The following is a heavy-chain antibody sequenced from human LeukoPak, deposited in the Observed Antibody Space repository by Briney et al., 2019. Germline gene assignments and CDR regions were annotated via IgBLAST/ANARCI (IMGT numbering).Heavy chain of an antibody. D-gene: IGHD2-21*01. V-gene: IGHV3-33*06. CDR3: AKAAGGGADAFDI. Sequence: VXXAXXXGLEWVAVIWYDGSNKYYADSVKGRFTISRDNSKNTLYLQMNSLRAEDTAVYYCAKAAGGGADAFDIWGQGTMVTVSS. CDR2: IWYDGSNK. J-gene: IGHJ3*02.